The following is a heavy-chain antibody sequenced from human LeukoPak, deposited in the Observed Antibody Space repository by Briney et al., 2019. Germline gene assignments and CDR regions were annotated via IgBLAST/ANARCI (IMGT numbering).Heavy chain of an antibody. V-gene: IGHV3-30*02. D-gene: IGHD3-16*01. CDR1: GFTFSGYG. CDR3: VKDTLLTGHT. CDR2: ISYDGSNQ. J-gene: IGHJ4*02. Sequence: PGGSLRLSCAASGFTFSGYGMHWVRQAPGKGLEWVAFISYDGSNQYYADSVKGRFTISRDNSKNALYLQMNSLGPEDTALYYCVKDTLLTGHTWGQGTLVTVSS.